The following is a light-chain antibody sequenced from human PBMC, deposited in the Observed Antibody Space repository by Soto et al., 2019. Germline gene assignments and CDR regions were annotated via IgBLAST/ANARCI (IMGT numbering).Light chain of an antibody. J-gene: IGLJ1*01. CDR2: EVS. CDR1: SSDAGGYNY. V-gene: IGLV2-14*01. CDR3: SSYTSSSTLYV. Sequence: QSALTQPASVSGSPGQSITISCTGTSSDAGGYNYVSWYQQHPGKAPKLMIYEVSNRPSGVSNRFSGSKSGNTASLTISGLQAEDEADYYCSSYTSSSTLYVFGTGTKV.